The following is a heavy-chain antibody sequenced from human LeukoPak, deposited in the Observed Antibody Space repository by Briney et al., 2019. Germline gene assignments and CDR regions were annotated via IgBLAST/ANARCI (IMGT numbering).Heavy chain of an antibody. CDR3: ASLTRGIMDY. J-gene: IGHJ4*02. Sequence: VASVKVSCKVSGYTLTELSMHWVRQAPGKGLEWMGGFDPEDGETIYAQKFQGRVTVTEDTSTDTAYMELSSLRSEDTAVYYCASLTRGIMDYWGQGTLVTVSS. V-gene: IGHV1-24*01. D-gene: IGHD4/OR15-4a*01. CDR2: FDPEDGET. CDR1: GYTLTELS.